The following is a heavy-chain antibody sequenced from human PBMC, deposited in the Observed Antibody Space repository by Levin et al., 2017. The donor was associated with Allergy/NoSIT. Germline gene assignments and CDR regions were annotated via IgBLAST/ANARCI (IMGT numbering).Heavy chain of an antibody. CDR3: ARALNEVIWFDP. J-gene: IGHJ5*02. CDR2: IYYSGST. V-gene: IGHV4-59*01. D-gene: IGHD1-1*01. CDR1: GDANSGYY. Sequence: SETLSLXXXXXGDANSGYYTRWTRQPPGKGLEWIGYIYYSGSTNYNPSLKSRVTISVDTSKNQFSLKLSSVTAADTAVYYCARALNEVIWFDPWGQGTLDTVSS.